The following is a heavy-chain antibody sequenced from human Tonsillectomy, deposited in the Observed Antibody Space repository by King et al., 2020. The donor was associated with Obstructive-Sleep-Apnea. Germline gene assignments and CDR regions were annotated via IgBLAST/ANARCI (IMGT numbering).Heavy chain of an antibody. CDR1: GFTFSNYG. V-gene: IGHV3-30*02. J-gene: IGHJ6*02. CDR2: IRYDGSNK. CDR3: ANIRGYSPALKNYYYGMDV. Sequence: QVQLVESGGGVVQPGGSLRLSCAASGFTFSNYGMHWVRQAPDKGLEWVAFIRYDGSNKYCADSVKGRFTISRDNSKNTLYLQMNSLRAEDTAVYYCANIRGYSPALKNYYYGMDVWGQGTTVTVSS. D-gene: IGHD5-18*01.